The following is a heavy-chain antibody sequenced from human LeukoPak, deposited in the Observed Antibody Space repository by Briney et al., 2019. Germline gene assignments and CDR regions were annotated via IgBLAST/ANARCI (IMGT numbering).Heavy chain of an antibody. CDR2: IIPIFGTA. CDR1: GGTFSSYA. Sequence: SVKVSCKASGGTFSSYAIGWVRQAPGQGLEWMGGIIPIFGTAIYAQKFQGRVTITADESTSTAYMELSSLRSEDTAVYYCARDARLVGATPDDAFDIWGQGTMVTVSS. D-gene: IGHD1-26*01. V-gene: IGHV1-69*13. J-gene: IGHJ3*02. CDR3: ARDARLVGATPDDAFDI.